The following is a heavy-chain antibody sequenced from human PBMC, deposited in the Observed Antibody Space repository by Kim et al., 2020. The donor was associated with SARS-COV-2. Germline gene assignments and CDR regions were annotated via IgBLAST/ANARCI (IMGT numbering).Heavy chain of an antibody. CDR3: ARIIGEDWFDP. V-gene: IGHV1-2*06. D-gene: IGHD3-10*01. Sequence: ASVKVSCTASGYTFTGFYIYWVRQAPGQGLEWMGRINPNSGGANYAQKFQGRVTMTRDTSISTAYMELSRLRTDDTAVYYCARIIGEDWFDPWGQGTLVTVSS. J-gene: IGHJ5*02. CDR1: GYTFTGFY. CDR2: INPNSGGA.